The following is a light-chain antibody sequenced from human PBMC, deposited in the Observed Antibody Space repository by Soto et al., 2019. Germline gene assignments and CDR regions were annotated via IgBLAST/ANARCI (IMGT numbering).Light chain of an antibody. Sequence: QSVLTQPPSVSGAPGQRVTISCTGSSSNIGAGYDVHWYQQRPGTAPKLLIYGNSNRPSGVPDRFSGSKSGTSASLAITGLQDEDEADYYCQYYDSSLSGYVFGTGTKVTVL. J-gene: IGLJ1*01. V-gene: IGLV1-40*01. CDR2: GNS. CDR3: QYYDSSLSGYV. CDR1: SSNIGAGYD.